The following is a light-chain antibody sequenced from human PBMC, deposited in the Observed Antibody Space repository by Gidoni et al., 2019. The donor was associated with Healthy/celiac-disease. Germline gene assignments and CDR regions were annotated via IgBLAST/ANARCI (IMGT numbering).Light chain of an antibody. Sequence: DIQMTQHPSTLSASVGDRVTITCRASQSISIWLAWYQQKPGKAPKLLIYKASSLESGVPSRFSGSGSGTEFTLTISSLQPDDFATYYCQQYNSYSRTFGQGTKVEIK. V-gene: IGKV1-5*03. CDR3: QQYNSYSRT. CDR2: KAS. CDR1: QSISIW. J-gene: IGKJ1*01.